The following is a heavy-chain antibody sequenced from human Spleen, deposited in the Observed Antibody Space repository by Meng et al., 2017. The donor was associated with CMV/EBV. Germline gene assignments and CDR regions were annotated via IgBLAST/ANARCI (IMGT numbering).Heavy chain of an antibody. CDR1: GHILTNYW. V-gene: IGHV5-51*01. Sequence: GESLKISCQASGHILTNYWIVWVRQMPGKGLEWMGITYPTDSRIIYSPSFRGQVAMSVGKSINTAYLQWSSLKASDTAIYYCATSSGFGPGGAYDVWGRGTVVTVSS. D-gene: IGHD1-14*01. CDR2: TYPTDSRI. CDR3: ATSSGFGPGGAYDV. J-gene: IGHJ3*01.